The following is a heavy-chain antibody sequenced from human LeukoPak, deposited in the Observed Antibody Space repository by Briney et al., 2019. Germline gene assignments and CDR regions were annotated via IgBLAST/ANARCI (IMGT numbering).Heavy chain of an antibody. Sequence: SETLSLTCAVYGGSFNGYYWSWIRQPRGKGLEWIGEINHSGSTNYNPSLKSRVTISVDTSKNQFSLKLSSVTAADTAVYYCARGRPYCSSTSCYPALFDYWGQGTLVTVSS. CDR2: INHSGST. D-gene: IGHD2-2*01. CDR3: ARGRPYCSSTSCYPALFDY. V-gene: IGHV4-34*01. J-gene: IGHJ4*02. CDR1: GGSFNGYY.